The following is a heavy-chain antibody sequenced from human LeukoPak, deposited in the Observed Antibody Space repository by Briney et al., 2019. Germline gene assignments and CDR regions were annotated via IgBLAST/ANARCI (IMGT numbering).Heavy chain of an antibody. V-gene: IGHV3-30*02. CDR2: IRYDGSNK. CDR3: AKENRRLRYFDWDQFYFDY. CDR1: GFTFSSYG. Sequence: PGGSLRLSCAASGFTFSSYGMHWVRQAPGKGLEWVAFIRYDGSNKYYADSVKGRFTISRDNSKSTLYLQMNSLRAEDTAVYYCAKENRRLRYFDWDQFYFDYWGQGTLVTVSS. J-gene: IGHJ4*02. D-gene: IGHD3-9*01.